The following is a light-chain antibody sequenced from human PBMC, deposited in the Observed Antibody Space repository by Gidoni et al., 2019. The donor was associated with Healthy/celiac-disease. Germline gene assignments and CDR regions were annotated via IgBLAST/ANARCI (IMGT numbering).Light chain of an antibody. V-gene: IGLV3-1*01. CDR2: QDS. J-gene: IGLJ2*01. CDR1: KLGDKY. CDR3: QAWDSSPV. Sequence: SYELTQPPSESVSPGQTASITCSGDKLGDKYACWYQQKPGQSPLLVIYQDSKRPSGIPERFSGSNSGNTATLTISGTQAMDEADYYCQAWDSSPVFGGGTKLTVL.